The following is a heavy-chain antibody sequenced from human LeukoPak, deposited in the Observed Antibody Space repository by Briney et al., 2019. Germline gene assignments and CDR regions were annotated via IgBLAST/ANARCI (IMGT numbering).Heavy chain of an antibody. CDR3: ASRSINWYRGNNWFDP. CDR2: IYSGGST. Sequence: GGSLRLSCAASGFTVSSNYMSWVRQAPGKGLEWVSVIYSGGSTYYADSVKGRFTISRDNAKNSLYLQMNSLRVEDTAVYYCASRSINWYRGNNWFDPWGQGTLVTVSS. CDR1: GFTVSSNY. V-gene: IGHV3-66*01. D-gene: IGHD6-13*01. J-gene: IGHJ5*02.